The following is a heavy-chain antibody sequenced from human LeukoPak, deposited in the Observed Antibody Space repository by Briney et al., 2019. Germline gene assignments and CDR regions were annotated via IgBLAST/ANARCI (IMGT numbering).Heavy chain of an antibody. CDR1: EFTFSTFA. CDR2: ISDSGGST. V-gene: IGHV3-23*01. Sequence: GGSLRLSCAASEFTFSTFAMIWVRQPPGEGLEWVSAISDSGGSTYYTDSVKGRFTISRDNSKNTLYLQMNSLRAEDTAVYYCAKRGVALDYWGQGTLVTVSS. J-gene: IGHJ4*02. D-gene: IGHD2-15*01. CDR3: AKRGVALDY.